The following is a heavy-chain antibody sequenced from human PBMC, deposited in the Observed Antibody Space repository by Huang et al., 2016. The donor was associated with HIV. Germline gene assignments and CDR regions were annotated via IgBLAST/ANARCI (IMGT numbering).Heavy chain of an antibody. CDR1: GFTFDDYA. J-gene: IGHJ3*01. CDR3: AKDWGYDFGAFDF. CDR2: INWKSGKI. D-gene: IGHD3-16*01. Sequence: EVQLVESGGGLVRPGRSLRLSCAASGFTFDDYAMHWVRQTAGKVVEWVSGINWKSGKIDYADSVRGRFTISRDNAKNSLYLQMNSLRPEDTALYYCAKDWGYDFGAFDFWGRGTMVTVSS. V-gene: IGHV3-9*01.